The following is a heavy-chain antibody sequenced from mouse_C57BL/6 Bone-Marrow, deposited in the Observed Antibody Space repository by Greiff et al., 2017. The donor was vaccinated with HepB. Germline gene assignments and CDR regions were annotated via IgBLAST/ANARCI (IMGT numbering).Heavy chain of an antibody. D-gene: IGHD2-1*01. J-gene: IGHJ4*01. CDR1: GFSLTSYG. CDR3: ARHRDYYFYAMDY. Sequence: QVQLKESGPGLVAPSQRLSITCTVSGFSLTSYGVHWVRQPPGKGLEWLVVIWSDGSTTYNSALKSRLSISKDNSKSQVFLKMNSLQTDDTATYYWARHRDYYFYAMDYWGQGTSVTVSS. CDR2: IWSDGST. V-gene: IGHV2-6-1*01.